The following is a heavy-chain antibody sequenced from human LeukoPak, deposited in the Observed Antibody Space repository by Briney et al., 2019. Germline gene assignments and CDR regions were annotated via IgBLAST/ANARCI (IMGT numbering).Heavy chain of an antibody. J-gene: IGHJ6*02. CDR2: ISPSGGST. V-gene: IGHV1-46*01. CDR3: ARDPWELVYYYGMDV. CDR1: GYTFTSYY. D-gene: IGHD3-10*01. Sequence: ASVEVSCKASGYTFTSYYMHWVRQAPGQGLEWMGIISPSGGSTSYAQKFQGRVTMTRDTSTSTVYMELSSLRSEDTAVYYCARDPWELVYYYGMDVWGQGTTVTVSS.